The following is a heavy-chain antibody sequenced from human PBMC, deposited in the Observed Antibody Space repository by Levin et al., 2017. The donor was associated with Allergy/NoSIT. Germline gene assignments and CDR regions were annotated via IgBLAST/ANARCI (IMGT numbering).Heavy chain of an antibody. CDR1: GVSLSTSGMR. CDR2: IDWDDDE. CDR3: ARIGPTGTYFDY. V-gene: IGHV2-70*04. J-gene: IGHJ4*02. Sequence: QTLSLTCTFSGVSLSTSGMRVSWIRQPPGKALEWLARIDWDDDEFYSTSLKTRLTISKDTSKNQVVLTMTNMDPVDTATYYCARIGPTGTYFDYWGQGTLVTVSS. D-gene: IGHD1-1*01.